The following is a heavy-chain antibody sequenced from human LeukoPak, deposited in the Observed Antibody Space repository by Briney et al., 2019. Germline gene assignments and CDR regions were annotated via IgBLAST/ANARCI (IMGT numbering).Heavy chain of an antibody. J-gene: IGHJ4*02. CDR2: ISSSSSYI. D-gene: IGHD2-21*01. CDR1: GFTFSSYS. CDR3: ARVPGYCGGDCYPDY. Sequence: GGSLRLSCAASGFTFSSYSMNWVRQAPGKGLEWVSSISSSSSYIYYADSVKGRFTISRDNAKNSLYLQMNSLRAEDTAVYYCARVPGYCGGDCYPDYWGQGTLVTVSS. V-gene: IGHV3-21*01.